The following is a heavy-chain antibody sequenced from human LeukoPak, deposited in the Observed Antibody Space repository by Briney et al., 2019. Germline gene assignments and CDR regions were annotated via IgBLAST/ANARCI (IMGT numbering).Heavy chain of an antibody. V-gene: IGHV4-38-2*02. Sequence: SETLSLTCAVSGYSISSGYYWGWIRQPPGKGLEWIGSIYHSGSTYYNPSLKSRVTISVDTSENQFSLKLSSVTAADTAVYYCARDRGATTVTTFDIWGQGTMVTVSS. CDR2: IYHSGST. CDR1: GYSISSGYY. J-gene: IGHJ3*02. CDR3: ARDRGATTVTTFDI. D-gene: IGHD4-17*01.